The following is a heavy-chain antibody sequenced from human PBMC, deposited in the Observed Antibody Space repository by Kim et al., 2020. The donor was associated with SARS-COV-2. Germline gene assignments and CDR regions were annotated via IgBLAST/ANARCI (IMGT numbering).Heavy chain of an antibody. D-gene: IGHD6-19*01. Sequence: PSLKSRVTISVDTSKNQFSLKLSSVTAADTAVYYCARGRSSGWQHWYFDLWGRGTLVTVSS. V-gene: IGHV4-34*01. CDR3: ARGRSSGWQHWYFDL. J-gene: IGHJ2*01.